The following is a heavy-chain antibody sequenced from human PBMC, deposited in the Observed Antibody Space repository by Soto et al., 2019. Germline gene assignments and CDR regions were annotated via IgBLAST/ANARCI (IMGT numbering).Heavy chain of an antibody. CDR2: IGSSGRTI. D-gene: IGHD3-16*01. Sequence: QVQLVESGGGLVKPGESLRLSCAASGFNFSDYYMTWIRQAPGKGLEWVSSIGSSGRTIYYADSVKGRFTISRDNAKKSVILQMSSLSVEETAVYYCASGGSLAPEYSGQGTLVTVSS. V-gene: IGHV3-11*01. J-gene: IGHJ4*02. CDR3: ASGGSLAPEY. CDR1: GFNFSDYY.